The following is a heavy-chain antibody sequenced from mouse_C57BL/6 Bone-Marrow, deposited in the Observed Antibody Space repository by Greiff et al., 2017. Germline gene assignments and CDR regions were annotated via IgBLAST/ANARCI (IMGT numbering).Heavy chain of an antibody. V-gene: IGHV14-4*01. Sequence: VQLQQSGAELVRPGASVKLSCTASGFNIKDDYMHWVKQRPEQGLEWIGWIDPENGDTEYASKFQGKATITADTSSNTAYLQLSSLTSEDTAVYYCTTGLPRDFDYWGQGTTLTVSS. CDR3: TTGLPRDFDY. D-gene: IGHD3-3*01. CDR2: IDPENGDT. J-gene: IGHJ2*01. CDR1: GFNIKDDY.